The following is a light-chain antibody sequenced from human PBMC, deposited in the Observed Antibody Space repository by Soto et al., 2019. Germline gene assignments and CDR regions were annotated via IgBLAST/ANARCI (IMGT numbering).Light chain of an antibody. Sequence: EIVMTQSPGTLSLSTGERATLSCRASQSVSSAYLAWYQQKPGQAPRLLIYGVSSRATGIPDRFSGSGSGTDFTLTVSRLEPEDFAVYYCQQYGSSPETFGQGTKVDIK. CDR3: QQYGSSPET. V-gene: IGKV3-20*01. J-gene: IGKJ1*01. CDR2: GVS. CDR1: QSVSSAY.